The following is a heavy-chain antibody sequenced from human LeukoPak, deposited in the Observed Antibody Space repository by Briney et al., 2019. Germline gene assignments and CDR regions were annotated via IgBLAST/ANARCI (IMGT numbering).Heavy chain of an antibody. J-gene: IGHJ3*02. CDR1: GGTFSSYA. CDR3: ARALGYCSSTSCLAAFDI. Sequence: ASVKVSCKASGGTFSSYAISWVRQAPGQGLEWMGGIIPIFGTANYAQKFQGRVTITADESTSTAYMELSSLRSEDTAVYYCARALGYCSSTSCLAAFDIWGQGTMVTVSS. CDR2: IIPIFGTA. V-gene: IGHV1-69*13. D-gene: IGHD2-2*01.